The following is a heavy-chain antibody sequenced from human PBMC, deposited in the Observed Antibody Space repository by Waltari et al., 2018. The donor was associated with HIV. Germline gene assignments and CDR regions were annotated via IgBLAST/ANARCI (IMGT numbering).Heavy chain of an antibody. CDR3: ARVPYYYDTSAYPDY. D-gene: IGHD3-22*01. CDR1: GYTVTGYY. V-gene: IGHV1-2*02. CDR2: INPNSGGT. J-gene: IGHJ4*02. Sequence: QVQLVQSGAEVKKPGASVKVSCKASGYTVTGYYMPWVRQAPGQGLEWMGWINPNSGGTNYAQKFQGRVTMTRDTSITTAYMEVSRLRSDDTAVYYCARVPYYYDTSAYPDYWGQGTLVTVSS.